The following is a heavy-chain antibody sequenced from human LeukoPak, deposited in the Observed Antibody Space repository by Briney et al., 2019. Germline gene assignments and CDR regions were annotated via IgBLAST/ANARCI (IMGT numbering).Heavy chain of an antibody. D-gene: IGHD5-18*01. V-gene: IGHV3-66*01. CDR2: IYSGGST. Sequence: GGSLRPSCAASGFTVSSNYMSWVRQAPGKGLEWVSAIYSGGSTYYADSVKGRFTISRDNSKNTLYLQMNSLRAEDTAVYYCARDSPVDTAMSSYYYYYGMDVWGQGTTVTVSS. CDR1: GFTVSSNY. J-gene: IGHJ6*02. CDR3: ARDSPVDTAMSSYYYYYGMDV.